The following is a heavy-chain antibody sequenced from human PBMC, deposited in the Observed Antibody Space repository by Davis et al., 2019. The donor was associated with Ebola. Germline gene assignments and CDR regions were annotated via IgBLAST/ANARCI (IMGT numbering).Heavy chain of an antibody. CDR1: GFTFDNFC. V-gene: IGHV1-2*06. J-gene: IGHJ3*02. Sequence: GESLKISCAASGFTFDNFCMSWVRQAPGQGLEWMGRINPNSGGTNYAQKFQDRVTMTRDTSISTAYMEIRRLRSEDTALYYCTTPGGQDSGYDVFDIWGQGTMVTVSS. CDR3: TTPGGQDSGYDVFDI. D-gene: IGHD5-12*01. CDR2: INPNSGGT.